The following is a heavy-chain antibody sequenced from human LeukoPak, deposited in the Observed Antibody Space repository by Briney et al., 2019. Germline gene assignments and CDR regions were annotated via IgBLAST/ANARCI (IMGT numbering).Heavy chain of an antibody. CDR2: ISSSSSYI. CDR3: ARDQDRERITMIVVDDYMDV. J-gene: IGHJ6*03. D-gene: IGHD3-22*01. Sequence: PGGSLRLSCAASGFTFSSYSMNWVRQAPGKGLEWVSSISSSSSYIYYADSVKGRFTISRDNAKNSLYLQMNSLRAEDTAVYYCARDQDRERITMIVVDDYMDVWGKGTTVTVSS. V-gene: IGHV3-21*01. CDR1: GFTFSSYS.